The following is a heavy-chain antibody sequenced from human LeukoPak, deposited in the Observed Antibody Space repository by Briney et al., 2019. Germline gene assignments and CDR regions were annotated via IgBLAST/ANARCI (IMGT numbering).Heavy chain of an antibody. Sequence: SVKVSCKASGYTFTSYGISWVRQAPGQGLEWMGGIIPIFDTADYAQKFQGRVTITADESTSTAYMELSSLGSEDTAVFYCARISLGAIWGYYYGMDVWGQGTTVTVSS. J-gene: IGHJ6*02. CDR2: IIPIFDTA. V-gene: IGHV1-69*13. CDR3: ARISLGAIWGYYYGMDV. D-gene: IGHD1-26*01. CDR1: GYTFTSYG.